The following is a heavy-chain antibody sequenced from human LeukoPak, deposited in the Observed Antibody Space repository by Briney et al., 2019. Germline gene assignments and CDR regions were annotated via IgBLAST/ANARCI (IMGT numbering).Heavy chain of an antibody. CDR1: GGTFSSYA. CDR2: IIPIFGTA. D-gene: IGHD1-26*01. J-gene: IGHJ3*02. V-gene: IGHV1-69*13. CDR3: ARESVHSGSYSDAFDI. Sequence: SVKVSCKASGGTFSSYAISWVRQAPGQGLEWMGGIIPIFGTANYAQKFQGRVTITADESTSTAYMELSSLRSEDTAVYYCARESVHSGSYSDAFDIWGQGTMVTVSS.